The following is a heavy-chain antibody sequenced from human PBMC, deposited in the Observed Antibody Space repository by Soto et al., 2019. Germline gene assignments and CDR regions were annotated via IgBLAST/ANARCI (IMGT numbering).Heavy chain of an antibody. V-gene: IGHV1-2*04. J-gene: IGHJ6*02. CDR1: GYIFTGYY. CDR3: ARQENSSGGYYYYYGMDV. CDR2: INPNSGGT. Sequence: ASVKVSCKASGYIFTGYYMHWVRQAPGQGLEWMGWINPNSGGTNYAQKFQGWVTMTRDTSISTAYMELSRLRSDDTAVYYCARQENSSGGYYYYYGMDVWGQGTTVTVSS. D-gene: IGHD6-19*01.